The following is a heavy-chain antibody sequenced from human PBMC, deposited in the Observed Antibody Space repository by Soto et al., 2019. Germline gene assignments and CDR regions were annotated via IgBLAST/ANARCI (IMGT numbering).Heavy chain of an antibody. Sequence: QVQLVQSGAEVKEPGDSVRVSCEASGYTCTAYYMHWVRQAPGQGLEWMGWINPKFGDTTYAQDFQGRVSMTRDMSISTVYMELSRLTSDDTAIYYCARIMEYYYGPGSGNGHGFWGQGTTVTVFS. D-gene: IGHD3-10*01. J-gene: IGHJ6*02. CDR2: INPKFGDT. CDR1: GYTCTAYY. CDR3: ARIMEYYYGPGSGNGHGF. V-gene: IGHV1-2*02.